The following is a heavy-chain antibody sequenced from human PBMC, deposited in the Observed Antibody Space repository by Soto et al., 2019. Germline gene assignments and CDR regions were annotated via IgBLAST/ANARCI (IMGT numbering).Heavy chain of an antibody. CDR2: VSFDGSNK. J-gene: IGHJ5*02. V-gene: IGHV3-30-3*01. D-gene: IGHD6-13*01. CDR3: ARDQTGITTAGGGRIDR. Sequence: PVVPLRLSCAASGFTFSTHAMHWVRQAPGKGLECVAIVSFDGSNKYYADSVKGRFTISRDNSKNTLYLQMSGLTPEDTAFYYCARDQTGITTAGGGRIDRWGQGTLVTVSS. CDR1: GFTFSTHA.